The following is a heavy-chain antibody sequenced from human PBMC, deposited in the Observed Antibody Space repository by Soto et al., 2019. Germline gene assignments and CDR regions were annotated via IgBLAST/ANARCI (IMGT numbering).Heavy chain of an antibody. CDR2: ISYDGSNK. J-gene: IGHJ6*02. Sequence: GGSLRLSCAASGFTFSSYGMHWVRQAPGKGLEWVAVISYDGSNKYYADSVKGRFTISRDNSKNTLYLQMNSLRAEDTAVYYCAKDVGGPSVNDYGDYEDYYGMDVWGQGTTVTV. V-gene: IGHV3-30*18. CDR1: GFTFSSYG. CDR3: AKDVGGPSVNDYGDYEDYYGMDV. D-gene: IGHD4-17*01.